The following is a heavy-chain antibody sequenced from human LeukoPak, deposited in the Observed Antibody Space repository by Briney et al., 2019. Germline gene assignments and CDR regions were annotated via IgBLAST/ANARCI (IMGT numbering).Heavy chain of an antibody. CDR1: GGSITSYY. J-gene: IGHJ5*02. Sequence: SETLSLTCTVSGGSITSYYWTWIRQPPGKGLEWIGFIYGDGSTKYNPSLKSRVTMSVDTSKNQFSLKLSSATAADSAVYYCAGVRMTMVRGVNWFDPWGQGTLVTVSS. CDR3: AGVRMTMVRGVNWFDP. CDR2: IYGDGST. V-gene: IGHV4-59*01. D-gene: IGHD3-10*01.